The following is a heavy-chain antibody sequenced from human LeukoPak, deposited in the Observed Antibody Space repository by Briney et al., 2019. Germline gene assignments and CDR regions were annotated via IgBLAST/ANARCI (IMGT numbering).Heavy chain of an antibody. V-gene: IGHV3-23*01. CDR3: AKRAIGGVHSPFDL. CDR2: ISGASGVI. J-gene: IGHJ5*02. D-gene: IGHD2-15*01. Sequence: PGGSLRLSCAASGFTFSSYSMNWVRQAPGKGLEWVSIISGASGVIVYADSVQGRFTISRDNSRNTVYLHMTSLRADDTAVYYCAKRAIGGVHSPFDLWGQGTLVTVSS. CDR1: GFTFSSYS.